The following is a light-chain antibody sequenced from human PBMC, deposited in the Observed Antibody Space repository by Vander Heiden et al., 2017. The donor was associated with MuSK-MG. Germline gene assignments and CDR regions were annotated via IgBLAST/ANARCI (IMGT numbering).Light chain of an antibody. CDR3: AAWDDSLNGHFI. Sequence: QSALTQPPSASGTPGQRISISCSGSTSNIGINDINWFQQLPGAAPRLLIYKNGQRPSGVPERFSASKSGTSASLAISGLRTEDEADYYCAAWDDSLNGHFIFGGGTKLTVL. V-gene: IGLV1-47*01. CDR2: KNG. J-gene: IGLJ2*01. CDR1: TSNIGIND.